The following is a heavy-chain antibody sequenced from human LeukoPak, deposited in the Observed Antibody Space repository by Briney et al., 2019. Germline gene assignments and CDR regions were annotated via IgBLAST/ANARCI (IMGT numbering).Heavy chain of an antibody. V-gene: IGHV3-66*03. CDR3: AKDWGTYFASGSSYFDS. Sequence: GGSLRLSCTVSGFTVSSNSMSWVRQAPGKGLEWVSFIYSDNTHYSDSVKGRFTISRDNSKNTLYLQMNSLRAEDTAVFSCAKDWGTYFASGSSYFDSWGQGTLVTVSS. CDR1: GFTVSSNS. CDR2: IYSDNT. J-gene: IGHJ4*02. D-gene: IGHD3-10*01.